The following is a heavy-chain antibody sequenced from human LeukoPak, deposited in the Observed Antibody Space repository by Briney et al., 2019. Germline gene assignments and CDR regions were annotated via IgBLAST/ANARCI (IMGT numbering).Heavy chain of an antibody. CDR1: GYTFTGYY. J-gene: IGHJ1*01. CDR2: INPNSGDT. CDR3: ARPDCGGDCRLIQY. D-gene: IGHD2-21*01. Sequence: ASVKVSCKASGYTFTGYYMHWVRQSPGQGLEWMGRINPNSGDTDYAQTFQGRVTMTRDTSINTAYMELSSLRSDDTAVYYCARPDCGGDCRLIQYWGQGTLVTVPS. V-gene: IGHV1-2*02.